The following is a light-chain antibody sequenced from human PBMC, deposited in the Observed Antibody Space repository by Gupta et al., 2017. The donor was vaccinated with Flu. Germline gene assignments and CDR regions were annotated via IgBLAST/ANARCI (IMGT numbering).Light chain of an antibody. J-gene: IGKJ4*01. V-gene: IGKV1-9*01. CDR1: QVSGRS. CDR2: AAS. CDR3: QTFNRYPAT. Sequence: ARTPFPCRARQVSGRSLAWYRPKPGEGPELLIYAASTFETAVPSRFIGSGSGTESTLAISSLQPEDFATYYCQTFNRYPATFGGGTKVEIK.